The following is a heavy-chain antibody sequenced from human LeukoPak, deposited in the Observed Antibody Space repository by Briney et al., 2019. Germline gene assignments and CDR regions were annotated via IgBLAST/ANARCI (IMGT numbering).Heavy chain of an antibody. CDR1: GYTFTSYY. D-gene: IGHD6-13*01. CDR3: VYSSSWLDY. V-gene: IGHV1-2*06. CDR2: INPNSGGT. Sequence: GASVKVSCKASGYTFTSYYMHWVRQAPGEGLEWMGRINPNSGGTNYAQKFQGRVTMTRDTSISTAYMELSRLRSDDTAVYYCVYSSSWLDYWGQGTLVTISS. J-gene: IGHJ4*02.